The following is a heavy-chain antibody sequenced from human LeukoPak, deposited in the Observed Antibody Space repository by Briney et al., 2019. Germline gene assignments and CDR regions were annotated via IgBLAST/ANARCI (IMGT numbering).Heavy chain of an antibody. D-gene: IGHD2-21*01. J-gene: IGHJ4*02. V-gene: IGHV3-7*01. CDR2: IKQDGSEK. CDR3: ARRVVVIAAGYHFDY. CDR1: GFTFSSYW. Sequence: PGGSLRLSCAASGFTFSSYWMSWVRQVPGKGLEWVANIKQDGSEKYYADSVKGRFTFSRDNAKNSLYLQMNSLRAEDTAVYYCARRVVVIAAGYHFDYWGQGTLVTVSS.